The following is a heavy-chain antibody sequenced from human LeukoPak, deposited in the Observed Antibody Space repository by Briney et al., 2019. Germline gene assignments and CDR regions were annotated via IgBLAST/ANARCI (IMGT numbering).Heavy chain of an antibody. J-gene: IGHJ4*02. V-gene: IGHV4-4*07. D-gene: IGHD3-22*01. CDR1: GGSIRSYY. Sequence: SETLSLTRTVSGGSIRSYYWSWIRQPAGKGLEWIGRIYSDGSTNFNPSLKSRVTMSVDTSKNQFSLRLSSVTAADTAMYYCARVYYDSSGYHDFFDHWGQGTLVTVSS. CDR2: IYSDGST. CDR3: ARVYYDSSGYHDFFDH.